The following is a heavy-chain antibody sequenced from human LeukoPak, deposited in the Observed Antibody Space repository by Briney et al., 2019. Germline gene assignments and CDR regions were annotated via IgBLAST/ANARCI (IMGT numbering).Heavy chain of an antibody. V-gene: IGHV4-30-2*01. D-gene: IGHD3-10*01. Sequence: SETLSLTCTVSGGSISSGGYYWSWIRQPPGKGLEWIGYIYHSGSTYYNPSLKSRVTISVDRSKNQFSLKLSSVTAADTAVYYCARDSSSYGSGSLDYWGQGTLVTVSS. CDR2: IYHSGST. CDR3: ARDSSSYGSGSLDY. CDR1: GGSISSGGYY. J-gene: IGHJ4*02.